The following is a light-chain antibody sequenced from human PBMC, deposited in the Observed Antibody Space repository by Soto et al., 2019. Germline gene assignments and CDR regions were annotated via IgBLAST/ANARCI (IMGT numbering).Light chain of an antibody. CDR2: AAS. V-gene: IGKV1-39*01. Sequence: DIQMTQSPSSRSASVGGRVTITCRASQSISSFLNWYQQKPGKVPKLLIYAASTLQSEVPSRFSGSGSGTDFTLTISSLQPEDFATYYCQQTYITWTFGQGTKV. J-gene: IGKJ1*01. CDR3: QQTYITWT. CDR1: QSISSF.